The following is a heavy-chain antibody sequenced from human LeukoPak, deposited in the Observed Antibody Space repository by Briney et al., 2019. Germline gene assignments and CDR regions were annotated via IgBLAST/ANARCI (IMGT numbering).Heavy chain of an antibody. J-gene: IGHJ5*02. Sequence: SETLSLTCTVSGGSISSYYWSWIRQPPGKGLEGIGYIYYSGSTNYNPSLKSRVTISVDTSKNQFSLKLSSVTAADTAVYYCARGYEVETYYDFWSGYPNWFDPWGQGTLVTVSS. CDR3: ARGYEVETYYDFWSGYPNWFDP. V-gene: IGHV4-59*01. CDR2: IYYSGST. CDR1: GGSISSYY. D-gene: IGHD3-3*01.